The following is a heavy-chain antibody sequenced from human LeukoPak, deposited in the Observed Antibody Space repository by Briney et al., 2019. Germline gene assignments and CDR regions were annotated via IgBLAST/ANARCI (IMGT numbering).Heavy chain of an antibody. Sequence: ASVKVSCKTSGYTFINYHINWVRQATGQGLVWMGWMNPYSGDRGYAQKFQGRVSITSDTSISTAYMDLSSLRSDDTAVYFCARTTSFTASGYDYWGQGTLVTVSS. CDR3: ARTTSFTASGYDY. CDR1: GYTFINYH. V-gene: IGHV1-8*03. J-gene: IGHJ4*02. CDR2: MNPYSGDR. D-gene: IGHD6-25*01.